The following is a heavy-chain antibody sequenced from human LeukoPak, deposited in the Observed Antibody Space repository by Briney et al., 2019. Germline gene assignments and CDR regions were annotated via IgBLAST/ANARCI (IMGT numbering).Heavy chain of an antibody. Sequence: ASVKVSCKASGSTFTKYIIHWVRQAPGQGFEWVGGIDPNGGRTFHAQKFQDRVTLTRDLSPTTVYMESSSLREEDTAVYYCMRALTISGIGPPPAWGQGTLLTVSS. CDR2: IDPNGGRT. CDR1: GSTFTKYI. D-gene: IGHD3-3*01. V-gene: IGHV1-46*01. CDR3: MRALTISGIGPPPA. J-gene: IGHJ5*02.